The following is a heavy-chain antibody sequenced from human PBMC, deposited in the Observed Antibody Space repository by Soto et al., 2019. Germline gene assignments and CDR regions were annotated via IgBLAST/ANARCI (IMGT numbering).Heavy chain of an antibody. CDR2: ISAYNGNT. CDR1: GYTFTSYG. CDR3: ARDSDIVVVVAATPFDY. D-gene: IGHD2-15*01. Sequence: GASVKVSCKASGYTFTSYGISWVRQAPGQGLEWMGWISAYNGNTNYAQKLQGRVTMTTDTSTSTAYMELRSLRSDDTAVYYCARDSDIVVVVAATPFDYWGKGTLVTVSS. J-gene: IGHJ4*02. V-gene: IGHV1-18*01.